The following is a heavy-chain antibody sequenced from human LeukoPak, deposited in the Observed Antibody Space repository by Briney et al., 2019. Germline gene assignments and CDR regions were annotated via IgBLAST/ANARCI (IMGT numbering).Heavy chain of an antibody. CDR3: AKPFNWNYVNWFDP. Sequence: PGGSLRLSCAASGFTFSSYGMHWVRQAPGKGLEWVAVIWYDGSNKYYADSVKGRFTISRDNSKNTLYLQMNSLRAEDTAVYYCAKPFNWNYVNWFDPWGQGTLVAVSS. J-gene: IGHJ5*02. V-gene: IGHV3-33*06. CDR2: IWYDGSNK. D-gene: IGHD1-7*01. CDR1: GFTFSSYG.